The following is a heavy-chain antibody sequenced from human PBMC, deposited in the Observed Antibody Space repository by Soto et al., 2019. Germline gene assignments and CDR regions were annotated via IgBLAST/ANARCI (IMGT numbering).Heavy chain of an antibody. D-gene: IGHD3-22*01. CDR2: IYYSGST. CDR3: ARENYDSIGWLDH. Sequence: QERLQESGPGLVKPSQTLSLTCTVSGGSIRNGGYYWTWIRQHPGKGLEWIGYIYYSGSTYYNPSLKCRVTISIDTSKNQFSLKLSSVTAADTAVYYCARENYDSIGWLDHWGQGTLVTVSS. CDR1: GGSIRNGGYY. V-gene: IGHV4-31*03. J-gene: IGHJ4*02.